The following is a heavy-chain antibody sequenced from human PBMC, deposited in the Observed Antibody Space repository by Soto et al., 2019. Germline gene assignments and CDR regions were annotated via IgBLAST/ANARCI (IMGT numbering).Heavy chain of an antibody. CDR1: GGSISSYY. CDR3: ARFGVVPAASAYYFDY. Sequence: SETLSLTCTVSGGSISSYYWSWIRQPPGKGLEWIGYIYYSGSTNYNPSLKSRVTISVDTSKNQFSLKLSSVTAADTAVYYCARFGVVPAASAYYFDYWGQGTLVTVS. V-gene: IGHV4-59*08. J-gene: IGHJ4*02. D-gene: IGHD2-2*01. CDR2: IYYSGST.